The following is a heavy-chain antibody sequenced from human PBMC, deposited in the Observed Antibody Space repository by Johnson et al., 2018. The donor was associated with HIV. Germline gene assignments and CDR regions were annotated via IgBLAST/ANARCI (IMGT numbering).Heavy chain of an antibody. CDR1: GFTFSSYA. CDR2: ISYDGSNK. V-gene: IGHV3-30-3*01. D-gene: IGHD3-22*01. CDR3: ARVTTMIVVVFAFDI. J-gene: IGHJ3*02. Sequence: QMQLVESGGGVVQPGRSLRLSCAASGFTFSSYAMHWVRQAPGKGLEWVAVISYDGSNKYYADSVKGRFTISRDNSKNTLYLQMNSLRAEDTAVYYCARVTTMIVVVFAFDIWGQGTMVTVSS.